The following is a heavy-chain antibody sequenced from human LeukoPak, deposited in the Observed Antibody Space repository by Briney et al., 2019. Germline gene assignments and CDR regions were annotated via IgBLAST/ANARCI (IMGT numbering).Heavy chain of an antibody. V-gene: IGHV3-7*01. J-gene: IGHJ3*02. CDR3: ARDGRFSDGAFDI. CDR2: IKQDGSEK. CDR1: GFTFSDYW. Sequence: PGGSLRLSCVASGFTFSDYWMTWVRQAPGKGLECVANIKQDGSEKFYVDSVKGRFTISRDNAKNSLYLQMNSLRAEDTAVYYCARDGRFSDGAFDIWGQGTMVTVSS. D-gene: IGHD3-3*01.